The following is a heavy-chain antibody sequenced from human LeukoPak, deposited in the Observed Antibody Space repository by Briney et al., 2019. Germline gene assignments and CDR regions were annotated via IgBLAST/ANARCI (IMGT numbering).Heavy chain of an antibody. V-gene: IGHV4-34*01. CDR2: INHSGST. D-gene: IGHD6-19*01. CDR1: GGSFSGYY. J-gene: IGHJ4*02. CDR3: ARGRITKWAVAGRRVYYFDY. Sequence: PSETLSLTCAVYGGSFSGYYWSWIRQPPGKGLEWIGEINHSGSTNYNPSLKSRVTISVDTSKNQFSLKLSSVTAADTAVYYCARGRITKWAVAGRRVYYFDYWGQGTLVTVSS.